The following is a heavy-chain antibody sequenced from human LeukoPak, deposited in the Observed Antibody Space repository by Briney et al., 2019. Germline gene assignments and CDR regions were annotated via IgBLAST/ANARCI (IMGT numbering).Heavy chain of an antibody. CDR1: GGTFSSYA. J-gene: IGHJ4*02. Sequence: SVKVSCKASGGTFSSYAISWVRQAPGQGLEWMGGIIPIFGTANYAQKFQGGVTITADESTSTAYMELSSLRSEDTAVYYCARTSYRGGDCLDYWGQGTLVTVSS. CDR3: ARTSYRGGDCLDY. CDR2: IIPIFGTA. D-gene: IGHD2-21*02. V-gene: IGHV1-69*13.